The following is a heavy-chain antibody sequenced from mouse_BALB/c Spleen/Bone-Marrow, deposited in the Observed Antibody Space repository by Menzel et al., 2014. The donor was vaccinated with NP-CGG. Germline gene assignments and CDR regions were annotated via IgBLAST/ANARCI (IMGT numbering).Heavy chain of an antibody. CDR1: GYTFSNYY. CDR2: SNPSNGGS. D-gene: IGHD1-1*01. J-gene: IGHJ1*01. V-gene: IGHV1S81*02. CDR3: TRSNYGYWYFDV. Sequence: ESGAELVKPGASVKLSCKASGYTFSNYYMYWVKQRPGQGPEWIGESNPSNGGSNFNEKFKSKATLTVDKSSSTAYMQLSSLTSEDSAVYYCTRSNYGYWYFDVWGAGTTVTVSS.